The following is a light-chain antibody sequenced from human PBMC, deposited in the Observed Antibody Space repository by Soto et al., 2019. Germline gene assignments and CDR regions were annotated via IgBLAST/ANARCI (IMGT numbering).Light chain of an antibody. Sequence: EIWLTQSPGTLSLSPGERATLSCRASQSVSSSYLAWYQQKPGQAPRLLIYGASSRATGIPDRFSGSGSGTDFTLTLSRLEPEDFAVYYCQQYKTFGQGTKVDIK. V-gene: IGKV3-20*01. J-gene: IGKJ1*01. CDR3: QQYKT. CDR1: QSVSSSY. CDR2: GAS.